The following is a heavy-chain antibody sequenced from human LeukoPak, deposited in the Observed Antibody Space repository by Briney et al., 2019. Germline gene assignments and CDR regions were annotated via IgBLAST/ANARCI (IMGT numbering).Heavy chain of an antibody. Sequence: GGTLTLSCAASGFTFSSYSMNWVRQAAGRGLEWVSSINSSNSYIYDADSVMGRFTISRDNAKNSLYLQMNSLRAEDTAVYYCARDLMGEDYDFWSGYYYFDYWGQGTLVTVSS. D-gene: IGHD3-3*01. J-gene: IGHJ4*02. CDR3: ARDLMGEDYDFWSGYYYFDY. V-gene: IGHV3-21*01. CDR1: GFTFSSYS. CDR2: INSSNSYI.